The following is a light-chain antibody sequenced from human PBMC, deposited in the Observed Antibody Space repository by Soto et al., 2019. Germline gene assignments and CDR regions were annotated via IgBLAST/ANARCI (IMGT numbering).Light chain of an antibody. J-gene: IGKJ1*01. Sequence: EIVLTQSPGTLSLSPGERATLSCRASQPVNSGYLAWYQQKPGQAPRLLMYGVSTRDTGIPDRFSGSGAGTDFTLTISRLEPGDFAVYYCRVYGSSPKTFGQGTKVDIK. CDR3: RVYGSSPKT. CDR1: QPVNSGY. CDR2: GVS. V-gene: IGKV3-20*01.